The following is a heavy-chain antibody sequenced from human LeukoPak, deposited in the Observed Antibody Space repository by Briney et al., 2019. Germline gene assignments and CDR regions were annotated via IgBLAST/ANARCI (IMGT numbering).Heavy chain of an antibody. CDR2: INSDGKST. V-gene: IGHV3-74*01. CDR3: VRGDRQWMLPNYYHYYMDV. CDR1: GFSFSSYW. D-gene: IGHD6-19*01. Sequence: PGGSLRLSCAASGFSFSSYWMHWVRQAPGKGLVWVSHINSDGKSTTYADSVKGRFTMSRDNAKGTLYLQMKSLRAEDTAVYLCVRGDRQWMLPNYYHYYMDVWGRGTTVTISS. J-gene: IGHJ6*03.